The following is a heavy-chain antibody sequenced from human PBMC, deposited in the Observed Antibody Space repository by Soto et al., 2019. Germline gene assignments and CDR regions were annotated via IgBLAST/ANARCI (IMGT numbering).Heavy chain of an antibody. CDR2: ISAYNGNT. D-gene: IGHD2-2*01. V-gene: IGHV1-18*01. CDR1: GYTFTSYG. J-gene: IGHJ6*02. CDR3: ARTAHPEVLHYYYGMDV. Sequence: ASVKVSCKASGYTFTSYGISWVRQAPGQGLEWMGWISAYNGNTNYAQKLQGRVTMTTDTSTSTAYMELRSLRSDDTAVYYCARTAHPEVLHYYYGMDVWGQGTTVTVSS.